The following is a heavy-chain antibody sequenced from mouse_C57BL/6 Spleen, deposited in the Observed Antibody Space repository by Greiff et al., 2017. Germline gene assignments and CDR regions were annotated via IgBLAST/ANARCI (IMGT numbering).Heavy chain of an antibody. V-gene: IGHV3-6*01. CDR2: ISYDGSN. D-gene: IGHD2-1*01. J-gene: IGHJ2*01. Sequence: ESGPGLVKPSQSLSLTCSVTGYSITSGYYWNWIRQFPGNKLEWMGYISYDGSNNYNPSLKNRISITRDTSKNQFFLKLNSVTTEDTATYYCARALYYGNYFDYWGQGTTLTVSS. CDR1: GYSITSGYY. CDR3: ARALYYGNYFDY.